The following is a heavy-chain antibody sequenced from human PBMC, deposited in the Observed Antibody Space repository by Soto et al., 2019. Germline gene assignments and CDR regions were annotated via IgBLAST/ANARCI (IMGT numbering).Heavy chain of an antibody. CDR3: AKQGSDYGGPQAPYYFDY. CDR1: GFTFSSYG. V-gene: IGHV3-30*18. J-gene: IGHJ4*02. D-gene: IGHD4-17*01. Sequence: PGGSLRLSCAASGFTFSSYGMHWVRQAPGKGLEWVAVISYDGSNKYYADSVKGRFTISRDNSKNTLYLQMNSLRAEDTAVYYCAKQGSDYGGPQAPYYFDYWGQGTLVTVSS. CDR2: ISYDGSNK.